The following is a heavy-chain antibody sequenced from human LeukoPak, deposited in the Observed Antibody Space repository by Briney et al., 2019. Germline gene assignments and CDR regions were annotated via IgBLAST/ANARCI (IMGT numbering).Heavy chain of an antibody. CDR3: ARYNTGSVDY. V-gene: IGHV3-33*01. J-gene: IGHJ4*02. D-gene: IGHD2-8*02. CDR1: GFTVNSYG. CDR2: IWYDGSKK. Sequence: GGSLRRSCAESGFTVNSYGMHWVRQAPGKGLEWVAVIWYDGSKKYYADSVTGRFTISRDNSKNTLYLQMDSLRAEDTAVYYCARYNTGSVDYWGQGTLVTVSS.